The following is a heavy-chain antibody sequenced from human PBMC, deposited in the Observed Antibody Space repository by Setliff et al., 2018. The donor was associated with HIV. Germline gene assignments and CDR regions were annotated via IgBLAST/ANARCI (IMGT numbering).Heavy chain of an antibody. Sequence: ETLSLTCAVYGGSFNDYYWSWIRQPPGKGLEWIGYVYYNGGTQYNPSLKSRVTISLDTSKNQFSLKLTSVTAADTAVYYCARLSGDYYYFDYWGQGTLVTVSS. CDR1: GGSFNDYY. J-gene: IGHJ4*02. V-gene: IGHV4-59*08. D-gene: IGHD2-21*02. CDR2: VYYNGGT. CDR3: ARLSGDYYYFDY.